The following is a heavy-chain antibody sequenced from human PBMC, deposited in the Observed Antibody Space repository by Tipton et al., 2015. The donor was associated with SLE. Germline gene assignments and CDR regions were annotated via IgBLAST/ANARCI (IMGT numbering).Heavy chain of an antibody. CDR1: GGSISSYY. Sequence: GLVKPSETLSLTCSVSGGSISSYYWSWIRQPPGKGLEWIGYIYYSGSTNYNPSLKSRVTISVDTSKNQFSLKLSSVTAADTAVYYCARHYRNEWLFYGMDVWGQGTTVTVSS. D-gene: IGHD3-3*01. CDR2: IYYSGST. J-gene: IGHJ6*02. CDR3: ARHYRNEWLFYGMDV. V-gene: IGHV4-59*08.